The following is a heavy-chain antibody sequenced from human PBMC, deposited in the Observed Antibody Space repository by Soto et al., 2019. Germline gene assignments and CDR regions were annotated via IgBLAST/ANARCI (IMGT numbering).Heavy chain of an antibody. Sequence: GGSLRLSCAASGFTVSSSQMTWVRQAAGKGLEWVSVIFIGGTTQYAVSVKGRFTISTDKSENTMFLQMNSLKTEDTSVYYCAREYSLAVVAPGYWGQGILVTVSS. J-gene: IGHJ4*02. D-gene: IGHD3-22*01. CDR1: GFTVSSSQ. V-gene: IGHV3-53*05. CDR3: AREYSLAVVAPGY. CDR2: IFIGGTT.